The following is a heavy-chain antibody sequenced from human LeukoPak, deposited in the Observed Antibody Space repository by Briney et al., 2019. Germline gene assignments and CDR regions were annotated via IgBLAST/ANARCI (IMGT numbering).Heavy chain of an antibody. CDR3: AKSNGYGLVDI. Sequence: SETLSLTCAVSGGSISSSNWWSWVRQPPGKGLEWIGNIFYSGSTYYSPSLKSRVTISLDTSRNQFSLKLNSVTAADTAVYYCAKSNGYGLVDIWGQGTMVTVSS. V-gene: IGHV4-4*02. CDR1: GGSISSSNW. CDR2: IFYSGST. J-gene: IGHJ3*02. D-gene: IGHD3-10*01.